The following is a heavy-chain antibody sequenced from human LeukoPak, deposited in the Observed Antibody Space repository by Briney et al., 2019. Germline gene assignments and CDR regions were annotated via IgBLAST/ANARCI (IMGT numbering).Heavy chain of an antibody. CDR1: GFTFSSYA. CDR2: SSDTT. D-gene: IGHD4-23*01. V-gene: IGHV3-23*01. CDR3: ARSRGPGNHYFDY. Sequence: PGGSLRLSCAASGFTFSSYAMSWVRQAPRKGLEWVSTSSDTTYYTDSVKGRFTISRDTSKNTLYLQMNSLGAADTAVYCCARSRGPGNHYFDYWGQGALVTVSS. J-gene: IGHJ4*02.